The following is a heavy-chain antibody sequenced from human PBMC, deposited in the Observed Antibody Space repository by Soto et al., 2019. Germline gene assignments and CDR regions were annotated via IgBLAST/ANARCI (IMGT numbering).Heavy chain of an antibody. Sequence: EVQLVESGGGLVQPGGSLRLSCAASGFTFSNYAMNWVRQAPGKGLEWVSYISSSSSSIYYADSVKGRFTISRDNFQNSMSLQMSSLRDDDTAVYYCAREYTNGWHYAFWGQGTLVTFSS. J-gene: IGHJ4*02. CDR3: AREYTNGWHYAF. V-gene: IGHV3-48*02. CDR1: GFTFSNYA. D-gene: IGHD1-1*01. CDR2: ISSSSSSI.